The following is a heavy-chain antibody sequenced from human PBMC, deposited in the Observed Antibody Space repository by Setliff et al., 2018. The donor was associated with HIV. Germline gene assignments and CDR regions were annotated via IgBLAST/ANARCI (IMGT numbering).Heavy chain of an antibody. V-gene: IGHV4-4*07. CDR3: ARGGTGDDIFHI. CDR2: IFSSGNT. J-gene: IGHJ3*02. CDR1: GGSISNYY. Sequence: SETLSFTCEVSGGSISNYYWSWIRQPAGKGLEWIGRIFSSGNTYYNPSLKSRVTMSVDTSKNQFSLNLNSVTAADTAVYYCARGGTGDDIFHIWGQGTMVTVSS. D-gene: IGHD7-27*01.